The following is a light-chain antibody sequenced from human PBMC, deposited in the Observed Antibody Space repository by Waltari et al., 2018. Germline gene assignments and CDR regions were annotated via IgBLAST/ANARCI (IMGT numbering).Light chain of an antibody. CDR3: MQGTHWPGT. Sequence: RLGQSDGKPYLKLFHKRPGQSPRRLFYWVSRRDFGVPDRFSGSGSGTDFTLKISRVEAEDVGVYYCMQGTHWPGTFGQGTKVEIK. CDR2: WVS. V-gene: IGKV2-30*02. CDR1: RLGQSDGKPY. J-gene: IGKJ1*01.